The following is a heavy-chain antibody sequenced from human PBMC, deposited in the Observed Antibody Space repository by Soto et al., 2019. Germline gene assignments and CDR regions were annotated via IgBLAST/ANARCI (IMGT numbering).Heavy chain of an antibody. Sequence: QVQLQESGPGLVKPSQTLSLTCTVSGGSISSGGYYWSWIRQHPGKGLEWIGYIYYSGSTYYNPSLKSRVTTSVDTSKNQFSLKLSSVTAADTVVYYCARESTVTTRRGWFDPWGQGTLVTVSS. CDR2: IYYSGST. V-gene: IGHV4-31*03. CDR1: GGSISSGGYY. CDR3: ARESTVTTRRGWFDP. D-gene: IGHD4-17*01. J-gene: IGHJ5*02.